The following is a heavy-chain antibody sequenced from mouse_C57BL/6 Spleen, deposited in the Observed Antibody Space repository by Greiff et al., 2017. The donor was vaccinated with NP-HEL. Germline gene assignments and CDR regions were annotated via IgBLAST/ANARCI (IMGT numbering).Heavy chain of an antibody. J-gene: IGHJ3*01. CDR2: IDPSDSYT. CDR1: GYTFTSYW. CDR3: ASYDGYLAWFAY. Sequence: VQLQQPGAELVMPGASVKLSCKASGYTFTSYWMHWVKQRPGQGLEWIGEIDPSDSYTNYNQKFKGKSTLTVDKSSSTAYMQLSSLTSEDSAVYYCASYDGYLAWFAYWGQGTLVTVSA. D-gene: IGHD2-3*01. V-gene: IGHV1-69*01.